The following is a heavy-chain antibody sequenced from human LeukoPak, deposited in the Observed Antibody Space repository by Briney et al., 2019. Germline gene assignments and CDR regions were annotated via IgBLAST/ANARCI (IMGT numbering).Heavy chain of an antibody. CDR3: ARDGTGCSSTSCYYYYGMDV. CDR1: GFTFSSYS. J-gene: IGHJ6*02. Sequence: GGSLRLSCAASGFTFSSYSMNWVRQAPGKGLEWVSSISSSSSYIYYADPVKGRFTISRDNAKNSLYLQMNSLRAEDTAVYYCARDGTGCSSTSCYYYYGMDVWGQGTTVTVSS. V-gene: IGHV3-21*01. D-gene: IGHD2-2*01. CDR2: ISSSSSYI.